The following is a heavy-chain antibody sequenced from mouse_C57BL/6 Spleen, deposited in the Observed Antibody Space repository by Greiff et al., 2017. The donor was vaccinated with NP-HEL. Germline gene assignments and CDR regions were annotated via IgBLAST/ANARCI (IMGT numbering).Heavy chain of an antibody. D-gene: IGHD2-10*01. CDR2: IDPSDSYT. V-gene: IGHV1-69*01. CDR1: GYTFTSYW. CDR3: ARSTLLQTGGYFDY. J-gene: IGHJ2*01. Sequence: QVQLQQPGAELVMPGASVKLSCKASGYTFTSYWMHWVKQRPGQGLEWIGEIDPSDSYTNYNQKLKGKATLTVDKSSSTAYMQFSSLTSEHSAVYYCARSTLLQTGGYFDYWGQGTTLTVSS.